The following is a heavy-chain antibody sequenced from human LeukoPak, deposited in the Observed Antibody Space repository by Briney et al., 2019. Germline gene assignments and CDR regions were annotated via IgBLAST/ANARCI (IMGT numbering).Heavy chain of an antibody. CDR2: IIPIFGTA. V-gene: IGHV1-69*05. D-gene: IGHD1-1*01. CDR3: ARATTGTTFYFDY. CDR1: GGTFSSYA. J-gene: IGHJ4*02. Sequence: SVKVSCKASGGTFSSYAISWVRQAPGQGLEWMGRIIPIFGTANYAQKFQGRVTITTDESTSTAYMELSSLRPEDTAVYYCARATTGTTFYFDYWGQGTLVTVSP.